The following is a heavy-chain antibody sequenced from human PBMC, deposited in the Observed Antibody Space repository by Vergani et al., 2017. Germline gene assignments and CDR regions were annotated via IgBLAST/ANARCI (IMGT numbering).Heavy chain of an antibody. D-gene: IGHD6-13*01. CDR3: AKWGSFGAAAGIDY. J-gene: IGHJ4*02. V-gene: IGHV3-30*18. CDR1: GFTFSSYG. Sequence: QVQLVESGGGVVQPGRSLRLSCAASGFTFSSYGMHWVRQAPGKGLEWVAVISYDGSNKYYADSVKGRFTISRDNSKNTLYLQINSLRAEDTAVYYCAKWGSFGAAAGIDYWGQGTLVTVSS. CDR2: ISYDGSNK.